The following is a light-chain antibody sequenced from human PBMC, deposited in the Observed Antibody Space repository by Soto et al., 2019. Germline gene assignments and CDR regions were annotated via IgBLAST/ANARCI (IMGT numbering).Light chain of an antibody. J-gene: IGKJ2*01. CDR1: QSVSSY. V-gene: IGKV3-11*01. CDR3: QQRSNWPGT. CDR2: DAS. Sequence: EIVLTQSPATLSLSPGERATLSCRASQSVSSYLAWYQQKPGQAPRLLIHDASNRATGIPPRFSGSVSGTDFTLTISSLEPEDFAVYYCQQRSNWPGTFGQGTKLEIK.